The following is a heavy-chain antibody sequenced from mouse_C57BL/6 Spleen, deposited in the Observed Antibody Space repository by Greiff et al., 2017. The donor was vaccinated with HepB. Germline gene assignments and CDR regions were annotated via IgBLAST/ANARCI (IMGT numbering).Heavy chain of an antibody. CDR2: IDPSDSET. CDR1: GYTFTSYW. D-gene: IGHD1-1*01. CDR3: ARWGTTVVDAMDY. V-gene: IGHV1-52*01. Sequence: QVQLQQSGAELVRPGSSVKLSCKASGYTFTSYWMHWVKQRPIQGLEWIGNIDPSDSETHYNQKFKDKATLTVDKSSSTAYMQLSSLTSEDSAVYYCARWGTTVVDAMDYWGQGTSVTVSS. J-gene: IGHJ4*01.